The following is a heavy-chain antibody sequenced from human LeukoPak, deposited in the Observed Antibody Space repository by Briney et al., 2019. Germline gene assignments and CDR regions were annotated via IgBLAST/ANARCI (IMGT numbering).Heavy chain of an antibody. CDR3: ARVAPRPYYFDY. J-gene: IGHJ4*02. CDR1: GYTFTSYY. V-gene: IGHV1-46*01. Sequence: ASVKVSCKASGYTFTSYYMHWVRQAPGQGLEWMGIINPSGGSTSYAQKFQGRVTITADESTSTAYMELSSLRSEDTAVYYCARVAPRPYYFDYWGQGTLVTVSS. CDR2: INPSGGST.